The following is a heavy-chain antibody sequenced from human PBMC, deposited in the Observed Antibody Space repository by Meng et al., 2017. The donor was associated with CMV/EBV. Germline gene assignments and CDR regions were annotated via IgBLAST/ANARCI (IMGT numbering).Heavy chain of an antibody. Sequence: SETLSPTCAVYGGSFSGHYWSWIRQPPGKGLEWIGEINHSGSTNYNPSLKSRVTISVDTSKNQFSLKLSSVTAADTAVYYCARGEQWLARIFDYWGQGTLVTVSS. V-gene: IGHV4-34*01. D-gene: IGHD6-19*01. CDR3: ARGEQWLARIFDY. J-gene: IGHJ4*02. CDR1: GGSFSGHY. CDR2: INHSGST.